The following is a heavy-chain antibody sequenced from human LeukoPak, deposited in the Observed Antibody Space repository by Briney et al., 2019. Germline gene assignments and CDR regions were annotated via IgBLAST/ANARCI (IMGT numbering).Heavy chain of an antibody. CDR2: ISIGGGRT. J-gene: IGHJ4*02. CDR1: GSTFSNYA. D-gene: IGHD5-18*01. Sequence: GGSLRLSCAASGSTFSNYAMSWVRQAPGKGLEWVSSISIGGGRTHYADSVKGRFTISTDNSKNTLFLQMNSLRAEDTAAYYCAREGGDTADFDHWGRGTLVTVSS. V-gene: IGHV3-23*01. CDR3: AREGGDTADFDH.